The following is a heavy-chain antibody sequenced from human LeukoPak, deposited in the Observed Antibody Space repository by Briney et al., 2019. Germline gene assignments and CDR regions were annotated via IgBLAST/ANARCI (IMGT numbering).Heavy chain of an antibody. V-gene: IGHV3-7*01. Sequence: GGSLRLSCAASGFTISSDWMSWVRQAPGKGLEWVANIKQDGSEKYYVDSVKGRFTISRDNTKNSLYLQMNSLTAEDTAAYYCARDVGCSSTSCYNNYWGQGTLVTVSS. J-gene: IGHJ4*02. CDR1: GFTISSDW. CDR2: IKQDGSEK. D-gene: IGHD2-2*02. CDR3: ARDVGCSSTSCYNNY.